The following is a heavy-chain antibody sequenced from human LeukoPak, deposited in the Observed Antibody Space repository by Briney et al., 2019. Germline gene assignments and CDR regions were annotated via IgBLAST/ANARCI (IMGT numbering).Heavy chain of an antibody. CDR1: GLTVSSNY. CDR3: ARAIQSQLLKGYFDY. CDR2: IYSGGSA. J-gene: IGHJ4*02. V-gene: IGHV3-53*01. D-gene: IGHD2-2*01. Sequence: GGSLRLSCALSGLTVSSNYMSWARHAPGKGLERISVIYSGGSAYYADFLKGRFTTSRDNSKNTLDLQMYTLRAADTAVYYCARAIQSQLLKGYFDYWGRGTLVTVSP.